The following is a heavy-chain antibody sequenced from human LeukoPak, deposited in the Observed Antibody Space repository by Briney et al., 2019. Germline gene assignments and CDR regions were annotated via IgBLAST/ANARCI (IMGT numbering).Heavy chain of an antibody. V-gene: IGHV4-4*07. CDR2: IRTSGNN. Sequence: SETLSLTCTVSDGSMTNYYWSWIRQPAGKGLEWIGRIRTSGNNNYNPSLASRVTMSVDTSKKQVSLKLNSVTAADTAVYYCARDYDVLTAYPPTQLFDPWGQGTLVTVSS. CDR3: ARDYDVLTAYPPTQLFDP. CDR1: DGSMTNYY. D-gene: IGHD3-9*01. J-gene: IGHJ5*02.